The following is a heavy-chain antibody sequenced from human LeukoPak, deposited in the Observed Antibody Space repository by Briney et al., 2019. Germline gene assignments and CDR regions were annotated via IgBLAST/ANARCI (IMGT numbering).Heavy chain of an antibody. CDR1: GFTFSTYA. Sequence: GRSLRLSCAASGFTFSTYAMHWVRQAPGKGLEWLALISYDGSNKYHPDSVRGRFTISRDDSKNTLYLQMNSLRAEDTAVYYCARDATVSDAFDIWGQGTMVTVSS. CDR2: ISYDGSNK. CDR3: ARDATVSDAFDI. J-gene: IGHJ3*02. D-gene: IGHD4-11*01. V-gene: IGHV3-30-3*01.